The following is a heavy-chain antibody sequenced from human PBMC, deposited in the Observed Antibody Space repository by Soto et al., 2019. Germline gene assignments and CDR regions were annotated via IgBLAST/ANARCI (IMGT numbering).Heavy chain of an antibody. Sequence: EVQLVESGGGLVQFGGSLRLSCAASGFTFSSYWMHWVRQVPGKGLVWVSRIKGDGTNTGYADSVKGRFTISRDNVKNPLYVQMNSLRAEDTAVYYCARGLSGYYGFNSWGEGTLVTVSS. V-gene: IGHV3-74*01. CDR1: GFTFSSYW. CDR2: IKGDGTNT. J-gene: IGHJ4*02. D-gene: IGHD5-12*01. CDR3: ARGLSGYYGFNS.